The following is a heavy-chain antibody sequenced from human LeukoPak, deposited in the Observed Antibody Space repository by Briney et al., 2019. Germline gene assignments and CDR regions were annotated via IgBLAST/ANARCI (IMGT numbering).Heavy chain of an antibody. CDR3: ARAPRVSGTDY. J-gene: IGHJ4*02. CDR2: IYYSGST. CDR1: GGSISSGGYY. Sequence: SETLSLTCTVSGGSISSGGYYWRWIRQHPGKGLEWIGYIYYSGSTYYNPSLKSRVTISVDTSKNQFSLKLSSVTAADTAVYYCARAPRVSGTDYWGQGTLVTVSS. V-gene: IGHV4-31*03. D-gene: IGHD3-3*01.